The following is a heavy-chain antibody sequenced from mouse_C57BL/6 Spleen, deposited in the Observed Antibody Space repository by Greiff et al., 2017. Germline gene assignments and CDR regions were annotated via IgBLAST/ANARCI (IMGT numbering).Heavy chain of an antibody. CDR2: ISDGGSYT. Sequence: VQLKESGGGLVKPGGSLKLSCAASGFTFSSYAMSWVRQTPEKRLEWVATISDGGSYTYYPDNVKGRFTISRDNAKNNLYLQMSHLKSEDTAMYYCASITPDYFDCWGQGTTLTVSA. J-gene: IGHJ2*01. CDR1: GFTFSSYA. CDR3: ASITPDYFDC. V-gene: IGHV5-4*01.